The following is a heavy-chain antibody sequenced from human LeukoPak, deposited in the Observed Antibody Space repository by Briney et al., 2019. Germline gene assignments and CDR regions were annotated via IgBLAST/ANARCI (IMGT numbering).Heavy chain of an antibody. CDR2: INPSGGST. J-gene: IGHJ4*02. V-gene: IGHV1-46*01. CDR1: GYTFTGYY. D-gene: IGHD1-26*01. CDR3: AREGVGGATANDY. Sequence: GASVKVSCKASGYTFTGYYMHWVRQAPGQGLEWMGIINPSGGSTSYAQKFQGRVTMTRDMSTSTVYMELSSLRSEDTTVYYCAREGVGGATANDYWGQGTLVTVSS.